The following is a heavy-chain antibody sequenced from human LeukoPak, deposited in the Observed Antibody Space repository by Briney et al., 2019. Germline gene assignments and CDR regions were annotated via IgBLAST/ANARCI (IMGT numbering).Heavy chain of an antibody. J-gene: IGHJ4*02. CDR2: INPNSGGT. D-gene: IGHD6-13*01. V-gene: IGHV1-2*02. CDR3: ARGRGIAASYFDY. CDR1: GYTFTGYY. Sequence: ASVKVSCKASGYTFTGYYMHWVRQAPGQGLEWMGWINPNSGGTNYAQKFQGRVTMTRDTSISTAYMELSRLRSDDTAVYYCARGRGIAASYFDYWGQGTLVTVSS.